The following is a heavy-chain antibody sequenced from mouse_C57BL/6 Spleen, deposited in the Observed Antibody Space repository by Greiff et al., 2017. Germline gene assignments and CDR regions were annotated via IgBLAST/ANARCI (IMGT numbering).Heavy chain of an antibody. CDR3: ASGDTKVVPVDY. CDR1: GYTFTDYY. CDR2: INPYNGGT. V-gene: IGHV1-19*01. J-gene: IGHJ2*01. D-gene: IGHD1-1*01. Sequence: EVKLMESGPVLVKPGASVKMSCKASGYTFTDYYMNWVKQSHGKSLEWIGVINPYNGGTSYNQKCKGKATLTVVKSSSTAYMELNSLTSEDSAVYFCASGDTKVVPVDYWGQGTTLTVSS.